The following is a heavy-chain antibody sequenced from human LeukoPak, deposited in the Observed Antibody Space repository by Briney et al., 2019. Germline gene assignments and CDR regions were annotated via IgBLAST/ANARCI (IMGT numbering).Heavy chain of an antibody. CDR3: ARDPEDSYGFVDY. V-gene: IGHV1-46*01. CDR1: GYTFSSYY. CDR2: LSPSGDST. J-gene: IGHJ4*02. Sequence: ASVKVSCKASGYTFSSYYMHWVRQAPGQGLEWMGILSPSGDSTSYAQKFQGRVTMTRDTSTSTLYMEMSSLRSEDTAVYYCARDPEDSYGFVDYWGQGTLVTVSS. D-gene: IGHD5-18*01.